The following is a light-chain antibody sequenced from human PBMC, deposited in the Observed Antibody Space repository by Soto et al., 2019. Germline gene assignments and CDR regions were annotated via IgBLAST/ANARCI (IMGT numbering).Light chain of an antibody. Sequence: DIQLTQSPSSVSASVGDRVTITCRASRSIDRWLAWYQQKPGKAPKLLIFDASSLKSGVPSRFSGSGSGTEFTLTISSLQPDDFGTYHCQQYNTYPWTFGQGTKVDIK. CDR2: DAS. V-gene: IGKV1-5*01. CDR3: QQYNTYPWT. CDR1: RSIDRW. J-gene: IGKJ1*01.